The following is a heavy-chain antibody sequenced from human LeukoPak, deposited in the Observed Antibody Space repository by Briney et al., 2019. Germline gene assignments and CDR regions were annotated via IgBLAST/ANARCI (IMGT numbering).Heavy chain of an antibody. CDR2: MKEDGSDE. V-gene: IGHV3-7*01. D-gene: IGHD3-16*01. Sequence: GGSLRLSCAVSDFSFSLSTMSWVRQAAGKGLEWVAKMKEDGSDEKYVDSVKGRFTISRDNAKNSLYLQMNSLRHEDTAVYFCEVGGAGGGYFPNWGQGSLVIVSS. CDR3: EVGGAGGGYFPN. J-gene: IGHJ1*01. CDR1: DFSFSLST.